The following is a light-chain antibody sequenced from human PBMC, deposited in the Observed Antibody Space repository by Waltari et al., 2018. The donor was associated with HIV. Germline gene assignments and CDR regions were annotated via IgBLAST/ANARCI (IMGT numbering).Light chain of an antibody. J-gene: IGLJ2*01. CDR1: SSAVGGYNY. CDR2: EVS. V-gene: IGLV2-8*01. Sequence: QSALTQPPSASGSPGQSVTISCTGTSSAVGGYNYVSWYQQHPGKAPKLMSYEVSKRPSGVPDRFSGSKSGNTASLTVSGLQAEDEADYYCSSYAGSNNVVFGGGTKLTVL. CDR3: SSYAGSNNVV.